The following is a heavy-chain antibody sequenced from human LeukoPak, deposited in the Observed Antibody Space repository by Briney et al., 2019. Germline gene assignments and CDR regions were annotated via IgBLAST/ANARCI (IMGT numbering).Heavy chain of an antibody. V-gene: IGHV3-48*01. CDR1: GFTFSTYT. CDR3: AKDRASRDGYNFEPDC. Sequence: PGGSLRLSCAASGFTFSTYTMTWVRQAPGKGLEWVSYISSSSSTIYYTDSVKGRFTVSRDNAKNSLYLQMNSLRAEDTAVYYCAKDRASRDGYNFEPDCWGQGTLVTVSS. D-gene: IGHD5-24*01. J-gene: IGHJ4*02. CDR2: ISSSSSTI.